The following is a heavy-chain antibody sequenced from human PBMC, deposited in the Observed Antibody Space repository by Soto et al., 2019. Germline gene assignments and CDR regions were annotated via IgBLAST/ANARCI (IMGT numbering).Heavy chain of an antibody. D-gene: IGHD6-19*01. V-gene: IGHV3-23*01. CDR1: GFNFTIYA. CDR3: VKGGWADS. J-gene: IGHJ4*02. CDR2: IGETGTTL. Sequence: EVQLLQSGGGLVQPEGSLRVSCVASGFNFTIYAMSWVRQAPGRGLEWISRIGETGTTLHYADSVKGRFIVSRDNSQKTVLLEIQSPRVDDTAVYYCVKGGWADSWGQGTLVTVSS.